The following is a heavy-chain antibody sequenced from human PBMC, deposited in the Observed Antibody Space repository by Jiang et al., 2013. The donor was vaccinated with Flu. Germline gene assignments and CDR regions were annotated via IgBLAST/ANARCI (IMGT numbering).Heavy chain of an antibody. CDR1: GYTFTSYY. Sequence: SGAEVKKPGASVKVSCKASGYTFTSYYMHWVRQAPGQGLEWMGIINPSGGSTSYAQKFQGRVTMTRDTSTSTVYMELSSLRSEDTAVYYCAREGVIVGATTGLDYWGQGTLVTVSS. D-gene: IGHD1-26*01. J-gene: IGHJ4*02. CDR2: INPSGGST. CDR3: AREGVIVGATTGLDY. V-gene: IGHV1-46*01.